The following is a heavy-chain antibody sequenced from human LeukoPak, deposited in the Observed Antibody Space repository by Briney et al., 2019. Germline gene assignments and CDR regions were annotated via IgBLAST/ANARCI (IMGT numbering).Heavy chain of an antibody. CDR2: IIPIFGTA. Sequence: GASVKVSCKASGGTFSSYAISWVRQAPGQGLEWMGGIIPIFGTANYAQKFQGRVTITADKSTSTAYMELSSLRSEDTAVYYCARDDYYDSSGYYKFWGQGTLVTVSS. V-gene: IGHV1-69*06. CDR1: GGTFSSYA. D-gene: IGHD3-22*01. J-gene: IGHJ4*02. CDR3: ARDDYYDSSGYYKF.